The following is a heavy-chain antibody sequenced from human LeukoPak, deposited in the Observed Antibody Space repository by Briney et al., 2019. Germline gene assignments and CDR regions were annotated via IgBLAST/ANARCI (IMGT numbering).Heavy chain of an antibody. J-gene: IGHJ4*02. D-gene: IGHD6-19*01. V-gene: IGHV4-34*01. CDR2: INHSGYT. Sequence: SETLSLTCAVSGVPFSNYYWSWVRQSPRQGLEWIGEINHSGYTNYNPSLKSRVTMSIDTSKNQFSLMVTPVTAADTGVYYCTRAVAGHPDWGQGTLVTVSS. CDR3: TRAVAGHPD. CDR1: GVPFSNYY.